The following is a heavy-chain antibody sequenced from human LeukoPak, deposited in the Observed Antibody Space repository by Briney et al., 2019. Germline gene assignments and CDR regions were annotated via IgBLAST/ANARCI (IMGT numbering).Heavy chain of an antibody. D-gene: IGHD2-2*01. CDR3: ARGVVGVPAATNWFDP. CDR2: IYTSGST. Sequence: SETLFLTCTVPGGSISYYYWTWIRQPAGKGLGWIGHIYTSGSTNYSPSLKSRVTMSVDTSKNQFSLKLNSVTAADTAAHYRARGVVGVPAATNWFDPWGQGTLVTVSS. V-gene: IGHV4-4*07. CDR1: GGSISYYY. J-gene: IGHJ5*02.